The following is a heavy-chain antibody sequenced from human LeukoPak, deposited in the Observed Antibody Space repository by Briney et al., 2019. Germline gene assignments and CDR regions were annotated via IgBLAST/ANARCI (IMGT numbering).Heavy chain of an antibody. CDR1: GFTFSSYW. CDR3: ARLGGVTDYYYYYMYV. Sequence: GGSLRLSCAASGFTFSSYWMSWVRQAPGKGLEWVANIKHDGSAKYYVDSVKGRFTISRDNAKNSLYLQMNSLRAEDTAVYYCARLGGVTDYYYYYMYVWGKGTTVTVSS. D-gene: IGHD1-14*01. J-gene: IGHJ6*03. V-gene: IGHV3-7*01. CDR2: IKHDGSAK.